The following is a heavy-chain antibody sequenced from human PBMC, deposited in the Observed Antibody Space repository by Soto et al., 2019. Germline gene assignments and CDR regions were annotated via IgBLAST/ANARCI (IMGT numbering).Heavy chain of an antibody. CDR3: ARDGCGSTSCFNP. CDR2: INPSGGST. Sequence: GASVKVSCKASGYTFTSHYMHWVRQAPGQGLEWMGIINPSGGSTIYAQGFQGRVSMTRDTSTSTVYMELSSLRSEDTAVYYCARDGCGSTSCFNPWGQGILVTVSS. CDR1: GYTFTSHY. J-gene: IGHJ5*02. D-gene: IGHD2-2*01. V-gene: IGHV1-46*01.